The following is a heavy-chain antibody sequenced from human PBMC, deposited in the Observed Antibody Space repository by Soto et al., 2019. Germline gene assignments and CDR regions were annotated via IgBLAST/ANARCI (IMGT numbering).Heavy chain of an antibody. CDR3: ARGQRKEQFEAKYGLDV. CDR2: IYYSGST. D-gene: IGHD6-6*01. CDR1: VACVISGGYD. Sequence: TPSLTCAVSVACVISGGYDWTWIRPHPGKGLEWIGYIYYSGSTYYNPSLKSRITISVDTSKNQFSLKLTSVTAADTAVYYCARGQRKEQFEAKYGLDVWGQGHTVTGS. J-gene: IGHJ6*02. V-gene: IGHV4-31*11.